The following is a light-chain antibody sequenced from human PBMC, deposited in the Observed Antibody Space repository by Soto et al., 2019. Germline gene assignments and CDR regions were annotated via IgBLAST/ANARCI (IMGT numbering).Light chain of an antibody. CDR1: QSIRSD. J-gene: IGKJ5*01. V-gene: IGKV3-15*01. Sequence: EIVMTQSPASLSVSPGERVTLSCRASQSIRSDLAWYQHKPGQAPRLLMYGASTRATGTPARFSGSGSGTEFTLTISSLQSEDFAVYFCHQYNNWPPITFGQGTRLESK. CDR3: HQYNNWPPIT. CDR2: GAS.